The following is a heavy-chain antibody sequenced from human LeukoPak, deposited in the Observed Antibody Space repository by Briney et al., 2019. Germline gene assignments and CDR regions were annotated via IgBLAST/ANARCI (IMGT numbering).Heavy chain of an antibody. CDR1: GGSFSGYY. CDR3: ARGANSNYVYDY. CDR2: INHSGST. Sequence: PSETLSLTCAVSGGSFSGYYWSWIRQPPGKGLEWVGEINHSGSTNYNPSLKRRVTISVATSKNKFSLKLSSVTAADTAVYYCARGANSNYVYDYWGQGTLVTVSS. V-gene: IGHV4-34*01. J-gene: IGHJ4*02. D-gene: IGHD4-11*01.